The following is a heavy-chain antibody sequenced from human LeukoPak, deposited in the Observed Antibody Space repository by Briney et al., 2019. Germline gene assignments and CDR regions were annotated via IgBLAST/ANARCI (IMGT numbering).Heavy chain of an antibody. CDR2: ISGSVGST. V-gene: IGHV3-23*01. CDR1: GFTFSSYA. D-gene: IGHD5-18*01. J-gene: IGHJ4*02. CDR3: AKSGYSYGYGIDY. Sequence: PGGALRLSCAASGFTFSSYAMSWVRQAPGKGLEWVSAISGSVGSTYYADSVKGRFTISRDNSKKTLYLQMNSLRAEDTAVYYCAKSGYSYGYGIDYWGQGTLVTVSS.